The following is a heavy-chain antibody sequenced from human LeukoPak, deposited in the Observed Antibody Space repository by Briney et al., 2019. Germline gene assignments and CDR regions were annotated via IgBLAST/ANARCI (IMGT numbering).Heavy chain of an antibody. D-gene: IGHD2-8*01. J-gene: IGHJ5*02. V-gene: IGHV1-2*02. CDR3: ARAPPPDIVLMVYAIRNWFDP. Sequence: ASVKVSCKASGYTFTGYYMHWVRQAPGQGLEWMGWINPNSGGTNYAQKFQGRVTMTRDTSISTAYMELSRLRSDDTAVYYCARAPPPDIVLMVYAIRNWFDPWGQGTLVTVSS. CDR1: GYTFTGYY. CDR2: INPNSGGT.